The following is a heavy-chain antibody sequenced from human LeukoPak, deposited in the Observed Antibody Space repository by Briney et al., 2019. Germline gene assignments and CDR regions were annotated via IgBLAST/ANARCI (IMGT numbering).Heavy chain of an antibody. J-gene: IGHJ4*02. D-gene: IGHD3-10*01. CDR1: GGFFSGYY. V-gene: IGHV4-34*01. CDR2: INHSGST. CDR3: ARGPHGSGSSRPFDY. Sequence: PSETLSLTCAVYGGFFSGYYWSWIRQPPGKGLEWIGEINHSGSTNYNPSLKSRVTISVDTSKNQFSLKLSSVTAADTAVYYCARGPHGSGSSRPFDYWGQGTLVTVSS.